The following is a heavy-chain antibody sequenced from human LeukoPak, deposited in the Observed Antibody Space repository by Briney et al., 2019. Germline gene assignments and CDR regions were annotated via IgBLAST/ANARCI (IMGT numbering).Heavy chain of an antibody. J-gene: IGHJ4*02. V-gene: IGHV4-31*03. CDR2: IYYNGGT. CDR3: ARTPSKHYYDY. Sequence: SETLSLTCTVSGGSISSGAYYWSWIRQHPGKALEWIGYIYYNGGTYSNPSLESRIIISVDTSKNQFSLKLRSVTAADTAVYYCARTPSKHYYDYWGQGTLVTVSS. CDR1: GGSISSGAYY.